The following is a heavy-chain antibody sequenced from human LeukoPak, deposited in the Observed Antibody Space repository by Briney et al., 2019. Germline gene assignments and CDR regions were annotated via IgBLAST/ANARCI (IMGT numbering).Heavy chain of an antibody. D-gene: IGHD3-3*01. CDR3: ARKYYDFWSGYHNYMDV. V-gene: IGHV1-8*03. CDR1: GYTFTSYD. Sequence: ASVKVSCKASGYTFTSYDINWVRQATGQGLEWMGWMNPNSGNTGYAQKFQGRVTITRNTSISTAYMELSSLRSEDTAVYYCARKYYDFWSGYHNYMDVWGKGTTVTVSS. CDR2: MNPNSGNT. J-gene: IGHJ6*03.